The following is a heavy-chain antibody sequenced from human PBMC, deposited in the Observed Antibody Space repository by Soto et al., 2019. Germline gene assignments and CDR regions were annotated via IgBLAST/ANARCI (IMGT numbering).Heavy chain of an antibody. V-gene: IGHV4-59*01. CDR3: ASDLFYYGSRDGMDV. Sequence: QVQLQESGPGLVKPSETLSLTCTVSGGSISSYYWSWIRQPPGKGLEWIGYIYYSGSTNYNPSLKSRVTISVDTSKDQFSLKLSSVTAADTAVYYCASDLFYYGSRDGMDVWGQGTTVTVSS. D-gene: IGHD3-10*01. CDR2: IYYSGST. J-gene: IGHJ6*02. CDR1: GGSISSYY.